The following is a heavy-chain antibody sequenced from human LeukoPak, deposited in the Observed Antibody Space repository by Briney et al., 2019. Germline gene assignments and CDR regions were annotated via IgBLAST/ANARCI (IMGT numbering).Heavy chain of an antibody. J-gene: IGHJ4*02. Sequence: PSETLSLTCAVYGGSFSGYYWSWIRQPPGKGLEWIGEINHSGSTNYNPSLKSRVTISVDTSKNQFSLKLSSVTAADTAVYYCERGPPALGDYWGQGTLVTVSS. D-gene: IGHD2-15*01. CDR1: GGSFSGYY. CDR2: INHSGST. V-gene: IGHV4-34*01. CDR3: ERGPPALGDY.